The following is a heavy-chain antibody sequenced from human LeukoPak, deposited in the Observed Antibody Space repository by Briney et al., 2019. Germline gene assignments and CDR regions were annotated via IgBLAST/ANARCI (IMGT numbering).Heavy chain of an antibody. CDR1: GFTFPNYV. D-gene: IGHD4-11*01. V-gene: IGHV3-23*01. CDR2: ISGSGDNT. J-gene: IGHJ3*01. Sequence: GGSLGLSCAASGFTFPNYVMSWVRQAPGKGLECVSGISGSGDNTQYADSVKGRFTISRDNSKNTLYLQMNSLRAEDAAVYYCANEYSKGDVWGQGTMVTVS. CDR3: ANEYSKGDV.